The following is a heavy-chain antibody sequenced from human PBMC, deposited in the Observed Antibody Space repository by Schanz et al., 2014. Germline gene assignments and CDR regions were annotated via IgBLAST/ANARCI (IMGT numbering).Heavy chain of an antibody. CDR3: ARAAYGGYTSTPLRY. CDR1: GYTFISYF. CDR2: INPTGGST. D-gene: IGHD5-12*01. V-gene: IGHV1-46*01. Sequence: QVQLVQSGAEVKKPGASVKVSCKASGYTFISYFIHWVRQAPGQGLEWMGIINPTGGSTSYAQRFQARVTVTRDPSTSPVSMQLSRLRSEDTAVYYCARAAYGGYTSTPLRYWGQGTLVTVSS. J-gene: IGHJ4*02.